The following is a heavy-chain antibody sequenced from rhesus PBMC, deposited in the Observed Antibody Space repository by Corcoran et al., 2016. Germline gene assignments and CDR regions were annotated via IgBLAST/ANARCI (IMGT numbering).Heavy chain of an antibody. D-gene: IGHD3-9*01. Sequence: QVQLQESGPGRVKPSETLSLTCAVFGGSFRSYWWTWIRPPPGKGLEWIGEINGFSGSTNYNPSLQSRVTISRDVSKNQFSLKLTSVTAADTAVYYCTSPIRYRFDVWGPGVLVSVSS. V-gene: IGHV4-80*01. CDR3: TSPIRYRFDV. CDR2: INGFSGST. J-gene: IGHJ5-1*01. CDR1: GGSFRSYW.